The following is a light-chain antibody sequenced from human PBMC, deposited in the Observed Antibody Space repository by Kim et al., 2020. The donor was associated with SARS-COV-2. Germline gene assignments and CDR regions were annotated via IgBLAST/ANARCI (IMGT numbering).Light chain of an antibody. Sequence: ELTQPPSASGTPGQRVTISCSGSSSNIGSNYVYWYQQLPGTAPKLLIYRNNQRPSGVPDRFSGSKSGTSASLAISGLRSEDEAGYYCAAWDDSLSGPWVFGGGTKLTVL. V-gene: IGLV1-47*01. CDR1: SSNIGSNY. CDR3: AAWDDSLSGPWV. CDR2: RNN. J-gene: IGLJ3*02.